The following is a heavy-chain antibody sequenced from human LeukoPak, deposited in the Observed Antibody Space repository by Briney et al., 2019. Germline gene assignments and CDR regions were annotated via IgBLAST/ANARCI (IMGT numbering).Heavy chain of an antibody. V-gene: IGHV3-23*01. Sequence: PGGSLRLSCAASGLTFSNYAMSWVRRAPGKGLEWVSAISGSGGKTYYADSVKGRFTVSRDNSKNTLYLEMNSLRAEDTAVYYCAKEDRYRDSWYQSLGYWGQGTLVTVSS. J-gene: IGHJ4*02. D-gene: IGHD6-13*01. CDR3: AKEDRYRDSWYQSLGY. CDR1: GLTFSNYA. CDR2: ISGSGGKT.